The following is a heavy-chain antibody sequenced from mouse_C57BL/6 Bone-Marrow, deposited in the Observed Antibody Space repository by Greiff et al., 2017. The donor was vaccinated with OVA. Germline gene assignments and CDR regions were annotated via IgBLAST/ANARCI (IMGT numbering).Heavy chain of an antibody. Sequence: VQLVESGPGLVQPSQCLSITCTASGFSLTSYGVHWVRQSPGKGLEWLGVIGSGGSADENAAFISRRSISKYNSKSQVFFKMSSLQADDTAIYYCARSYGGWGQGTLVTVSA. D-gene: IGHD1-1*02. CDR2: IGSGGSA. CDR3: ARSYGG. CDR1: GFSLTSYG. V-gene: IGHV2-2*01. J-gene: IGHJ3*02.